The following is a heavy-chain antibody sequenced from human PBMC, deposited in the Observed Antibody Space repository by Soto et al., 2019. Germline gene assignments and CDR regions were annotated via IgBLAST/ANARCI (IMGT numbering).Heavy chain of an antibody. V-gene: IGHV3-23*01. D-gene: IGHD3-22*01. CDR1: GFTFSSYA. CDR3: VKAWTYYYDTSGPQFDY. Sequence: PGGSLRLSCAASGFTFSSYAMSWVRQAPGKGLEWVSGTTGSGGSAYYADSVKGRFTISRDNSENTLYLQMNSLRAEDTAVYYCVKAWTYYYDTSGPQFDYWGQGTLVTVSS. CDR2: TTGSGGSA. J-gene: IGHJ4*02.